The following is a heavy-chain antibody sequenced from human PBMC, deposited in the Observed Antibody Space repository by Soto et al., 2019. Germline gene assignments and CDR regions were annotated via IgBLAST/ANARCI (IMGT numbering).Heavy chain of an antibody. J-gene: IGHJ6*02. CDR1: GFTFSSYS. V-gene: IGHV3-21*01. D-gene: IGHD6-13*01. CDR2: ISSSSSYI. Sequence: EVQLVESGGGLVKPGGSVRLSCAASGFTFSSYSMNWVRQAPGKGLEWVSSISSSSSYIYYADSVKGRFTISRDNAKNSLYLQMNSLRAEDTAVYYCARSTDIARSWYLISTYYYYGMDVWGQGTTVTVSS. CDR3: ARSTDIARSWYLISTYYYYGMDV.